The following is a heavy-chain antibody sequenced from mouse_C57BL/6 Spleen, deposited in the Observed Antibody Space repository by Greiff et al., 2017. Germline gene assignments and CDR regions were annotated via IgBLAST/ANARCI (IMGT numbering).Heavy chain of an antibody. CDR1: GYTLTSSG. V-gene: IGHV1-81*01. CDR2: IYPRSGNT. J-gene: IGHJ2*01. Sequence: QVQLQQSGAELARPGPSVKLSCKASGYTLTSSGTSWVKQRTGQGLEWIGEIYPRSGNTYYNEKFKGKATLTADKSSSTAYMELRSLTSEDSAVDFCASAGGDYWGQGTTLTVSS. CDR3: ASAGGDY. D-gene: IGHD4-1*01.